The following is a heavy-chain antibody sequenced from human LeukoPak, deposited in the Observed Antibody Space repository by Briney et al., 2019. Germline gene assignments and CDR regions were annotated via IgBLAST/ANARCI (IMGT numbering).Heavy chain of an antibody. D-gene: IGHD1-1*01. CDR3: TTGYHYFDD. CDR2: ISSDERST. V-gene: IGHV3-74*03. CDR1: GFTFSSTW. J-gene: IGHJ4*02. Sequence: GGSLRLSCAASGFTFSSTWMQWVRRGPGKGLLWVSRISSDERSTTYADSVKGRFTISRDNAKNTLYLQMNSLRAEDTAVYYCTTGYHYFDDWGQGTLVTVSS.